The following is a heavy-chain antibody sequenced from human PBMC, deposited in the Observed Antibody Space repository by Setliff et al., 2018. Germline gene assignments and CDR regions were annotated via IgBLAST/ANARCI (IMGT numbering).Heavy chain of an antibody. J-gene: IGHJ4*02. V-gene: IGHV1-2*06. CDR3: VRAGFDAISNGLDY. Sequence: GASVKVSCKASGYIFTGYYMHWVRQAPGQGLEWMGRISPHTGGTNSAQKFQGRVTVTRDTSVSTVYMELNSLRSDDTAVYYCVRAGFDAISNGLDYWGQGTLVTVSS. CDR2: ISPHTGGT. CDR1: GYIFTGYY. D-gene: IGHD3-3*01.